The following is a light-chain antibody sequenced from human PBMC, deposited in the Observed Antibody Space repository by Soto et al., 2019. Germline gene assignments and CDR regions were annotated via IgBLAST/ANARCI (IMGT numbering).Light chain of an antibody. V-gene: IGKV3-15*01. CDR2: HAS. J-gene: IGKJ1*01. CDR1: QSVSSE. Sequence: EIVLTQSPGTLSVSPGGRATLSCRASQSVSSEFAWCQQKPGQAPGPVNFHASTRATGIPASFSGSGSVTEFTLTSSSLPSEEIAVYYCQQYNNSPGTFGQRTKADSK. CDR3: QQYNNSPGT.